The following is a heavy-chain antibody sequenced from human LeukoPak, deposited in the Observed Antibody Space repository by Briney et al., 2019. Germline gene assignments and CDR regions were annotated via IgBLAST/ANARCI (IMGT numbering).Heavy chain of an antibody. CDR3: SRGVGATDS. J-gene: IGHJ4*02. V-gene: IGHV3-74*01. D-gene: IGHD1-26*01. Sequence: PGGSLRLSCTASGFTFSSYWMHWVRQAPGKGLVWVSRITSDGSSTRHADSVKGRFTISRDNAKNTLYLQMNSLRAEDTAVYYCSRGVGATDSWGQGTLVTVSS. CDR2: ITSDGSST. CDR1: GFTFSSYW.